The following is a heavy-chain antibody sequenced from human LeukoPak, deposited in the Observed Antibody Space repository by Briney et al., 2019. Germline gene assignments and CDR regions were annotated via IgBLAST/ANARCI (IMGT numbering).Heavy chain of an antibody. CDR3: ARDHHPRGAYDAFDI. D-gene: IGHD1-26*01. Sequence: GGSLRLSCAASGFTFSSYAMHWVRQAPGKGLEWVAVISYDGRNKYYADSVKGRFTISRDNSKNTLYLQMNSLRAEDRAVYYCARDHHPRGAYDAFDIWGQGTMVTVSS. CDR2: ISYDGRNK. J-gene: IGHJ3*02. V-gene: IGHV3-30*04. CDR1: GFTFSSYA.